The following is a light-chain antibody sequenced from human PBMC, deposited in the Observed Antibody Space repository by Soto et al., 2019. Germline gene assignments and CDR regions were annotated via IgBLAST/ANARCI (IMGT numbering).Light chain of an antibody. CDR3: QHTFNSPPWT. CDR2: GAP. V-gene: IGKV1-39*01. CDR1: QNIDMY. Sequence: DIHMTQSPSSLSASVGDTVAITCRASQNIDMYLNWYQEKPGIALMVLISGAPNLQSGVPSRFSGSGSGTDFTLTISSLQSEDFASYFCQHTFNSPPWTFGQGTKVVIK. J-gene: IGKJ1*01.